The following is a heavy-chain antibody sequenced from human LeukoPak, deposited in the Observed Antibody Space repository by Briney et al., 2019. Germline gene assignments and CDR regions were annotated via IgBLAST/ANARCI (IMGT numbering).Heavy chain of an antibody. CDR1: GFTFSDYY. CDR3: ARDARGDCSGTSCYVFNY. CDR2: ISSSGSTI. D-gene: IGHD2-2*01. Sequence: GGSLRLSCAASGFTFSDYYMSWIRQAPGKGLEWVSYISSSGSTIYYTDSVKGRFTISRDNAKNSLYLQMNSLRAEDTAVYYCARDARGDCSGTSCYVFNYWGQGTLVTVSS. V-gene: IGHV3-11*01. J-gene: IGHJ4*02.